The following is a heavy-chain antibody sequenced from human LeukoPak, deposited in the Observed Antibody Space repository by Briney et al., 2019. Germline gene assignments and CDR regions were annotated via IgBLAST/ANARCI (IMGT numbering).Heavy chain of an antibody. CDR2: INPYNGNT. D-gene: IGHD3-16*02. CDR1: GYTFTTYG. CDR3: ARELYGDYVDY. Sequence: ASVKVSCKASGYTFTTYGTTWVRQAPGQGLEWMGWINPYNGNTNYAQRLQGRVTMTTDTSTSTAHMELRSLKSDDTAVYYCARELYGDYVDYWGQGTLVTVSS. J-gene: IGHJ4*02. V-gene: IGHV1-18*01.